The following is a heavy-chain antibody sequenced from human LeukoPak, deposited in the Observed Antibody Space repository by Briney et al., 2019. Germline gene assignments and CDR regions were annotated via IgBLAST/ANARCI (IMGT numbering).Heavy chain of an antibody. D-gene: IGHD1-26*01. CDR3: ARGYSGSHYELDY. Sequence: GGSLRLSCAASGFTFSDYYMSWIRQAPGKGLEWVSYISSSGITIYYTDSVKGRFTISRDNAKNSLYLQMNSLRAEDTPVYYCARGYSGSHYELDYWGQGTLVTVSS. CDR2: ISSSGITI. J-gene: IGHJ4*02. CDR1: GFTFSDYY. V-gene: IGHV3-11*01.